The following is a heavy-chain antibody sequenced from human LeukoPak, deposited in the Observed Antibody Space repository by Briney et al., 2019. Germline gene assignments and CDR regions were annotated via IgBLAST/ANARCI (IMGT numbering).Heavy chain of an antibody. Sequence: GGSLRLSCAASGFTFSSYSMNWVRQAPGKGLEWVSSISSSSSYIYYADSVKGRFTISRDNAKNSLYLQMNSLRAEDTAVCYCASDSGSSGWFIDYYYMDVWGKGTTVTVSS. CDR3: ASDSGSSGWFIDYYYMDV. CDR2: ISSSSSYI. CDR1: GFTFSSYS. V-gene: IGHV3-21*01. D-gene: IGHD6-19*01. J-gene: IGHJ6*03.